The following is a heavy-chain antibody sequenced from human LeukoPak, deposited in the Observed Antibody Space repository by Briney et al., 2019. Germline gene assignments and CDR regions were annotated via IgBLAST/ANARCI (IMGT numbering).Heavy chain of an antibody. CDR1: DGSISTTSYY. D-gene: IGHD3-10*01. V-gene: IGHV4-39*07. CDR2: IYYGGST. Sequence: SETLSLTCTVSDGSISTTSYYWGWIRQPPGKGLEWIGSIYYGGSTYYSPSLKSRVTISLDTSKHQFSLKLSSVTAADTAVYYCSFNLGSGSYAFDIWGQGTMVTVSS. CDR3: SFNLGSGSYAFDI. J-gene: IGHJ3*02.